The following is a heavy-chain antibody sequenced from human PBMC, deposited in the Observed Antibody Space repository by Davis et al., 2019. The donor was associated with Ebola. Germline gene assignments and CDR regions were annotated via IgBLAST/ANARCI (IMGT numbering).Heavy chain of an antibody. CDR1: GYTFTGYY. V-gene: IGHV1-2*02. Sequence: ASAQASCNASGYTFTGYYIHWVRQAPGQGLEWRGWINPNSGDTKYAQKFQGRVTMTRDTSISTAYMVLSRLRSDDTAVYYCARGTFYDFVWGSSVYFDFWGQGTLVTVSS. CDR3: ARGTFYDFVWGSSVYFDF. J-gene: IGHJ4*02. D-gene: IGHD3-16*01. CDR2: INPNSGDT.